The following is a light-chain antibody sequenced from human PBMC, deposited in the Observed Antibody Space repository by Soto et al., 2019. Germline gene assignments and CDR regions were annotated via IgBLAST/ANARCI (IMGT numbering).Light chain of an antibody. CDR2: DAS. CDR3: QQRQYGPPIT. J-gene: IGKJ5*01. Sequence: VLTQSPATLSLSPGERSTLSCMASQSVSSYLAWYQQKPGQAPRLLIYDASNRATGIPARFSGSGSGTDFTLTISSLEPEDFAIYYCQQRQYGPPITFGQGTRLEIK. V-gene: IGKV3-11*01. CDR1: QSVSSY.